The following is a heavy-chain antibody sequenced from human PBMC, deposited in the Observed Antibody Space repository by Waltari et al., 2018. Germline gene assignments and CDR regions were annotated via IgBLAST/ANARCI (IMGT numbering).Heavy chain of an antibody. CDR2: IYHSGST. CDR1: GYSISSGYY. Sequence: QVQLQESGPGLVKPSETLSLTCAVSGYSISSGYYWGWIRQPPGKGLEWIGSIYHSGSTYYNPSLKRRVTISVDTSKNQFSLKLSSVTAADTAVYYCARGTMIVVGMGYYFDYWGQGTLVTVSS. J-gene: IGHJ4*02. CDR3: ARGTMIVVGMGYYFDY. D-gene: IGHD3-22*01. V-gene: IGHV4-38-2*01.